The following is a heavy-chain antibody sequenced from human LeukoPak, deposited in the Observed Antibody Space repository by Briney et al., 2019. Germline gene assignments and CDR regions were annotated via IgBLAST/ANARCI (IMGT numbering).Heavy chain of an antibody. CDR2: ISSSSSYI. CDR1: GFTFSSYS. D-gene: IGHD6-13*01. CDR3: ARDEAAAGTSDY. J-gene: IGHJ4*02. Sequence: GGSLRLSCAASGFTFSSYSLNWVRQAPGKGLEWVSSISSSSSYIYYADSVKGRFTISRDNAKNSLYLQMNSLRAEDTAVYYCARDEAAAGTSDYWGQGTLVTVSS. V-gene: IGHV3-21*01.